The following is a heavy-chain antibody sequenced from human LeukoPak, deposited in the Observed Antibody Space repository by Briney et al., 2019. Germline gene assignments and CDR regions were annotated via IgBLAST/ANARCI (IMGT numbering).Heavy chain of an antibody. CDR2: MNPNNDNT. CDR1: GYTFTSYD. D-gene: IGHD3-3*01. V-gene: IGHV1-8*01. CDR3: ARDSGGGTYDFSD. J-gene: IGHJ4*02. Sequence: GASVKVSCKASGYTFTSYDINWVRQATGQGLEWMGWMNPNNDNTGYAQKFQGRVTMTRSTSISTAYMELISLRSEDTAVYYCARDSGGGTYDFSDWGQGTLVTVSS.